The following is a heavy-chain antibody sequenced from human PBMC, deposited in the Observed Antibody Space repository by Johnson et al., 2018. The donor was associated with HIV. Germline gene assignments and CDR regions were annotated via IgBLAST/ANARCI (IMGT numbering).Heavy chain of an antibody. V-gene: IGHV3-30-3*01. D-gene: IGHD3-3*01. CDR3: TVWRWGWSGQEPFDV. J-gene: IGHJ3*01. CDR1: GITFSSYA. Sequence: QVQLVESGGGLVKPGGSLRLSCAASGITFSSYAMHWVRQAPGKGLEWVAVISYDGSNKYYADSVKGRFTISRDNSKNTVYLQMNSLRDEDTSVYYCTVWRWGWSGQEPFDVGGPGTMVTVSS. CDR2: ISYDGSNK.